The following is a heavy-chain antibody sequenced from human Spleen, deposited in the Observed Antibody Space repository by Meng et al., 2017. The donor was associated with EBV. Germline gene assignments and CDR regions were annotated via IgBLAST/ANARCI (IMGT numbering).Heavy chain of an antibody. V-gene: IGHV4-34*01. J-gene: IGHJ4*02. CDR1: GGSFSGYY. Sequence: QVRLQLWGAGLSKPSETLSPTCAVYGGSFSGYYWSWIRQPPGKGLEWIGEIHYRGTTKYNPSLKSRATISGDTSKNQISLKLTSVTAADTAVYYCARDTEAPGTWFDNWGQGTLVTVSS. CDR3: ARDTEAPGTWFDN. CDR2: IHYRGTT.